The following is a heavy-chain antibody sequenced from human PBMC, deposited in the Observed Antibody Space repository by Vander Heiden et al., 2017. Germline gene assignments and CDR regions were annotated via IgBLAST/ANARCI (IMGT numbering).Heavy chain of an antibody. V-gene: IGHV4-34*01. D-gene: IGHD2-2*01. CDR2: INHSGST. Sequence: QVQLQQWGAGLLKPSETLSLTCAVYGGSFSGYYCSWIRQPPGKGLEWIGEINHSGSTNYNPSLKSRVTISVDTSKNQFSLKLSSVTAADTAVYYCARGHCSSTSCDYYYGMDVWGQGTTVTVSS. CDR1: GGSFSGYY. J-gene: IGHJ6*02. CDR3: ARGHCSSTSCDYYYGMDV.